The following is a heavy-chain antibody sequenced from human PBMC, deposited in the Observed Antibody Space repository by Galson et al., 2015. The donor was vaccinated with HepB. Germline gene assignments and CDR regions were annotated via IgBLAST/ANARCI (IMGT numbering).Heavy chain of an antibody. J-gene: IGHJ5*02. CDR1: DYSISNGYY. CDR2: IHHSGSP. CDR3: ARDQRTIFCSGGSCYPNYFHP. Sequence: ETLSLTCVVSDYSISNGYYWGWIRQTPGKGLEWIGSIHHSGSPYYNLSLKSRVTISVDTPKNQFSLKMRFVTAADTAVYFCARDQRTIFCSGGSCYPNYFHPCGQGILVTVSS. V-gene: IGHV4-38-2*02. D-gene: IGHD2-15*01.